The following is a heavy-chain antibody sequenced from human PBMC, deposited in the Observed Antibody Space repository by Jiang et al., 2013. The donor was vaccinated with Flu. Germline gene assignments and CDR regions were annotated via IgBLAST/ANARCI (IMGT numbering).Heavy chain of an antibody. D-gene: IGHD3-22*01. Sequence: GSGLVKPSETLSLTCAVSGYSISSGYYWGWIRQPPGKGLEWIGSIYHSGSTYYNPSLKSRVTISVDTSKNQFSLKLSSVTAADTAVYYCALKDVDSSGYYPGAFDIWGQGTMVTVSS. J-gene: IGHJ3*02. CDR3: ALKDVDSSGYYPGAFDI. CDR1: GYSISSGYY. V-gene: IGHV4-38-2*01. CDR2: IYHSGST.